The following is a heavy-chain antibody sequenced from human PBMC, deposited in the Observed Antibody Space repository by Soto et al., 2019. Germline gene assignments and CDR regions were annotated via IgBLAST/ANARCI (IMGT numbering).Heavy chain of an antibody. Sequence: QLQLQESGPGLVKPSETLSLTCSVSGNSISSYFRSWIRQTPGKGLEWVGFIYDSGDTQYNPSHEGRAAMSLDTSKSQFSLRLRSGTAADTAMYDCVSSRSAIYGDACAGWGRGTIVTVSS. V-gene: IGHV4-59*01. J-gene: IGHJ3*01. CDR1: GNSISSYF. CDR3: VSSRSAIYGDACAG. D-gene: IGHD2-2*01. CDR2: IYDSGDT.